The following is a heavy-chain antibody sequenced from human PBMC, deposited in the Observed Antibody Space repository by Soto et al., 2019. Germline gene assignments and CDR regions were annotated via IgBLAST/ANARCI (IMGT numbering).Heavy chain of an antibody. Sequence: GSLRLSCAASGFTFSNAWMSWVRQAPGKGLEWVGRIKSKTDGGTTDYAAPVKGRFTISRDDSKNTLYLQMNSLKTEDTAVYYCTTSGYCNNGVCNKDIIKYYYYGVVVWGQGTTVTVS. CDR3: TTSGYCNNGVCNKDIIKYYYYGVVV. CDR1: GFTFSNAW. V-gene: IGHV3-15*01. D-gene: IGHD2-8*01. CDR2: IKSKTDGGTT. J-gene: IGHJ6*02.